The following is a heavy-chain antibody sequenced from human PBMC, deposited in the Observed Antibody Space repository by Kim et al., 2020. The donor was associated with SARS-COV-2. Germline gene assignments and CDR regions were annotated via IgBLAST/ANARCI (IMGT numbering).Heavy chain of an antibody. CDR2: ISYDGSNK. J-gene: IGHJ4*02. D-gene: IGHD1-26*01. CDR1: GFTFSSYA. CDR3: ARTYSGSYFGHFDY. Sequence: GESLRLSCAASGFTFSSYAMHWVRQAPGKGLEWVAVISYDGSNKYYADSVKGRFTISRDNSKNTLYLQMNSLRAEDTAVYYCARTYSGSYFGHFDYWGQGTLVTVSS. V-gene: IGHV3-30*04.